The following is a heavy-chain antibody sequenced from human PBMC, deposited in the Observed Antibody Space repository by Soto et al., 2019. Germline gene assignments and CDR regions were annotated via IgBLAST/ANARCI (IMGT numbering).Heavy chain of an antibody. V-gene: IGHV3-23*03. CDR3: AKDLPPYSRSPTDAFDI. D-gene: IGHD4-4*01. Sequence: VSLRLSCAASGFTFSSYAMSWVRQAPGKGLEWVSSVNSGTTPYYADSVKGRFTISRDNSKNTLYLQMNRLRGEDTAIYYCAKDLPPYSRSPTDAFDIWGQGTMVTVSS. CDR1: GFTFSSYA. CDR2: VNSGTTP. J-gene: IGHJ3*02.